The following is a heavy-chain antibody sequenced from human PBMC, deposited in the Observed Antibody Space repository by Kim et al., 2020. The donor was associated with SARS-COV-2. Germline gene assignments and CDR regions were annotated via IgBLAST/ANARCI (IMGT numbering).Heavy chain of an antibody. D-gene: IGHD3-3*01. CDR2: IYYSGST. CDR1: GGSISSYY. Sequence: SETLSLTCTVSGGSISSYYWSWIRQPPGKGLEWIGYIYYSGSTNYNPSLKSRVTISVDTSKNQFSLKLSSVTAADTAVYYCARVDYDFWSGYYFSWFDPWGQGTLVTVSS. J-gene: IGHJ5*02. CDR3: ARVDYDFWSGYYFSWFDP. V-gene: IGHV4-59*01.